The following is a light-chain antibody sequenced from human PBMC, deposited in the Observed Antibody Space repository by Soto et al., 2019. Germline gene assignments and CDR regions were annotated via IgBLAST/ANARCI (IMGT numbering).Light chain of an antibody. CDR2: GAS. CDR3: QQYNNWPIT. Sequence: EILLTQSPATLSLSPGERATLSCRASQSVSSNLAWYQQKPGRAPRLLIYGASTRATGLPARFSGSGSGTQFTLTISSLQSEDFAVYYCQQYNNWPITFGQGTRLEIK. CDR1: QSVSSN. J-gene: IGKJ5*01. V-gene: IGKV3-15*01.